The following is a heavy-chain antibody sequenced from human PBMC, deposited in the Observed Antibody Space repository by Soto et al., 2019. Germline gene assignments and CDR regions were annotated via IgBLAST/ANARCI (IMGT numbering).Heavy chain of an antibody. CDR2: IYHSETT. J-gene: IGHJ2*01. CDR1: GGSISSGGYS. V-gene: IGHV4-30-2*01. Sequence: QLQLQESGSGLVKPSQTLSLTCAVSGGSISSGGYSWSWIRQPPGKGLEWIGYIYHSETTYYSPSLKSRVNISVDRSKNQFSLKLSSVTAADTAVYYCARVVEEEQGWYFALWGRGTLVTVSS. CDR3: ARVVEEEQGWYFAL. D-gene: IGHD2-2*01.